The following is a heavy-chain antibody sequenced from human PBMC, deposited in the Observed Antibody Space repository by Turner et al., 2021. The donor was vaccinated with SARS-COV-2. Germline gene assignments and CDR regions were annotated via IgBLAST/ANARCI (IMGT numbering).Heavy chain of an antibody. CDR3: AREESGSFGAYGMDV. D-gene: IGHD2-15*01. CDR2: IKQDGSEK. Sequence: EVPLVESGGGLVQPGGSLRLSCAASGFTFSSYWMNWVRQAPGKGREWVANIKQDGSEKYYVDSVKGRFTISRDNAKNSLYLQMNSLRAEDTAVYYCAREESGSFGAYGMDVWGQGTTVTVSS. V-gene: IGHV3-7*03. CDR1: GFTFSSYW. J-gene: IGHJ6*02.